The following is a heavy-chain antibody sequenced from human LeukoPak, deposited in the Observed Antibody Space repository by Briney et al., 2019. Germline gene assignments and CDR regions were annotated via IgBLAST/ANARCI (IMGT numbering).Heavy chain of an antibody. V-gene: IGHV4-59*01. J-gene: IGHJ4*02. CDR1: GFTFSSYS. D-gene: IGHD5-18*01. CDR3: ARDRSGHIYGRFDS. CDR2: VYHSGTS. Sequence: GSLRLSCAASGFTFSSYSMNWVRQAPGKGLEWIASVYHSGTSNYNPSLRSRVTISVETSKNQFSLRVNSVTTADTALYYCARDRSGHIYGRFDSWGQGALVTVSS.